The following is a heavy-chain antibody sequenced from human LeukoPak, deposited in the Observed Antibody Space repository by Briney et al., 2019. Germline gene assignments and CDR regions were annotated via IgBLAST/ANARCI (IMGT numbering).Heavy chain of an antibody. V-gene: IGHV3-9*01. CDR3: ASSYYDSSGYSDY. Sequence: GGSLRLSCAASGFTFDDYAMHWVRQAPGKGLEWVSGISWNSGSIGYADSVKGRFTISRDSAKNSLYLQMNSLRAEDTAVYYCASSYYDSSGYSDYWGQGTLVTVSS. J-gene: IGHJ4*02. CDR1: GFTFDDYA. D-gene: IGHD3-22*01. CDR2: ISWNSGSI.